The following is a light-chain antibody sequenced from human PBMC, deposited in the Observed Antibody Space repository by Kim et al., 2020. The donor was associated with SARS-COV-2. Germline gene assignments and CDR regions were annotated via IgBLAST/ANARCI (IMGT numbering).Light chain of an antibody. CDR1: QGINSN. V-gene: IGKV1-9*01. CDR3: HQHHSFPLT. CDR2: SAF. J-gene: IGKJ4*01. Sequence: IQLTQSPSSLSASVGDTVTITCRASQGINSNLAWYQQRPGKAPNLLIYSAFTLHSGVPSRFSGSGSGTDFTLTLTSLQPEDFATYHCHQHHSFPLTFGGGTKVDIK.